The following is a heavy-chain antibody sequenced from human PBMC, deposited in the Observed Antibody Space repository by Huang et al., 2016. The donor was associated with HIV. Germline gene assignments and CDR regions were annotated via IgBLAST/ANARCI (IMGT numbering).Heavy chain of an antibody. Sequence: QVQLVESGGGVVQPGTSLRLSCAASGFIFSNFGMYWVRQAPGKCLELVEVISYDGRSDRYADSVKGRFTISRDNDKNTLSLEMNRLRHDDTAVYYCAKESRWFSDFDQWGQGTLVTVSS. J-gene: IGHJ5*02. V-gene: IGHV3-30*18. D-gene: IGHD2-15*01. CDR1: GFIFSNFG. CDR3: AKESRWFSDFDQ. CDR2: ISYDGRSD.